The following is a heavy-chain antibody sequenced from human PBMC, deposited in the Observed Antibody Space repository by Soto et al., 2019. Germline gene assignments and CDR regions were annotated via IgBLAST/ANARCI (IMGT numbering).Heavy chain of an antibody. CDR1: GGSISGYY. Sequence: PSETLSLTCTVSGGSISGYYWSWIRQPPGKGLEWIGYMYNTGSTVYNPSFKSRVTISVDTSKNQFSLKLNSVTAADTAVYYCARDLWGYCGTDXYPLDVWAQGTTVTVS. D-gene: IGHD2-21*02. CDR2: MYNTGST. J-gene: IGHJ6*02. V-gene: IGHV4-59*01. CDR3: ARDLWGYCGTDXYPLDV.